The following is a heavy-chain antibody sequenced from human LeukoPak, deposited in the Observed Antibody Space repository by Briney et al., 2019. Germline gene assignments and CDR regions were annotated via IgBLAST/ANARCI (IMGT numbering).Heavy chain of an antibody. Sequence: GGSLRLSCAASGFTFSDYYMSWIRQAPGKGLEWVSYISSSGSTIYYADSVKGRFTISRDNAKNSLYLQMNSLRAEDTAVYYCAREGLTKVTTLNWFDPWGQGPLVTVSS. V-gene: IGHV3-11*01. CDR3: AREGLTKVTTLNWFDP. CDR1: GFTFSDYY. CDR2: ISSSGSTI. D-gene: IGHD4-17*01. J-gene: IGHJ5*02.